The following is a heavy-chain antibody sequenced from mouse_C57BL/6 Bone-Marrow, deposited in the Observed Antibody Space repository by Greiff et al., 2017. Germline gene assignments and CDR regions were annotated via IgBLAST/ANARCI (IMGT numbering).Heavy chain of an antibody. Sequence: EVQLVESVAELVRPGASVKLSCTASGFNIKNTYMHWVKQRPEQGLEWIGRIDPANGNTKYAPKFQGKATITADTSSNTAYLQLSSLTSEDTAIYYCARRSYYYGSSYDWYFDVWGTGTTVTVSS. V-gene: IGHV14-3*01. J-gene: IGHJ1*03. CDR3: ARRSYYYGSSYDWYFDV. D-gene: IGHD1-1*01. CDR2: IDPANGNT. CDR1: GFNIKNTY.